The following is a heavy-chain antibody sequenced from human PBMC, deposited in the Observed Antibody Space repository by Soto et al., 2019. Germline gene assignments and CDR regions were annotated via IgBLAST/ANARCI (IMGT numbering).Heavy chain of an antibody. Sequence: GALSLSCAASGFTFSSYWMSWVRQAPGKGREWVANIKQDGSEKYYVDSVKGRFTISRDNAKNSLYLQMNSLRAEDTAVYYGARERDIVLMVYAIGLGFFDYWGQGTLVTVSS. CDR3: ARERDIVLMVYAIGLGFFDY. D-gene: IGHD2-8*01. J-gene: IGHJ4*02. CDR2: IKQDGSEK. CDR1: GFTFSSYW. V-gene: IGHV3-7*01.